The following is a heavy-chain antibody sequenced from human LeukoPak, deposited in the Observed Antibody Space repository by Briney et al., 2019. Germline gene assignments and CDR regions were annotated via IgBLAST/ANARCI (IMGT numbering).Heavy chain of an antibody. CDR2: IYTSGST. V-gene: IGHV4-4*07. J-gene: IGHJ6*02. CDR3: AREGIAAAGTTSYYGMDV. CDR1: GGSISSYY. D-gene: IGHD6-13*01. Sequence: SETLSLTCTVSGGSISSYYWSWIRQPAGKGLEWIGRIYTSGSTNYNPSLKSRFTMSVDTSKNQFPLKLSSVTAADTAVYYCAREGIAAAGTTSYYGMDVWGQGTTVTVSS.